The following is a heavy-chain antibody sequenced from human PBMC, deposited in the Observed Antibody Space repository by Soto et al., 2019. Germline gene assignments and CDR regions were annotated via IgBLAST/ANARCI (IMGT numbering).Heavy chain of an antibody. J-gene: IGHJ6*02. D-gene: IGHD2-8*01. Sequence: QVQLVQSGAEVKKPGASVKVSCKASGYTFTSYGISWVRQAHGQGLGWMGWISAYNGNTNYAKKFQGRVTMTTDTSTSTAYMELRSLISYDTAVYSCAREGKDCTNCVCSFSGMDVWGQGTTVTVSS. CDR1: GYTFTSYG. CDR2: ISAYNGNT. CDR3: AREGKDCTNCVCSFSGMDV. V-gene: IGHV1-18*01.